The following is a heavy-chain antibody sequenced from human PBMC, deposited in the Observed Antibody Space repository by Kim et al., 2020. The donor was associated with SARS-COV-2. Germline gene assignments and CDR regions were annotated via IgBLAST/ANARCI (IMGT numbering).Heavy chain of an antibody. J-gene: IGHJ3*02. CDR3: ARDLKVVVPAGGFDAFDI. D-gene: IGHD2-2*01. V-gene: IGHV4-31*03. CDR2: IYYSGST. Sequence: SETLSLTCTVSGGSISSGGYYWSWIRQHPGKGLEWIGYIYYSGSTYYNPSLKSRVTISVDTSKNQFSLKLSSVTAADTAVYYCARDLKVVVPAGGFDAFDIWGQGTMVTVSS. CDR1: GGSISSGGYY.